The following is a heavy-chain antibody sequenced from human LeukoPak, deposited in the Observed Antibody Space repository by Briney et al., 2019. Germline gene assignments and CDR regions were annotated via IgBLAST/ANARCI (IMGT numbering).Heavy chain of an antibody. CDR3: ARGLYCSSTSCYGSDLGY. CDR2: INHSGST. D-gene: IGHD2-2*01. Sequence: SETLSLTCAVYGGSFSGYYWSWIRQPPGKGLEWIGEINHSGSTNYNPSLKSRVTISVDTSKNQFSLKLSSVTAADTAVYYCARGLYCSSTSCYGSDLGYWGQGTLVTVSS. V-gene: IGHV4-34*01. CDR1: GGSFSGYY. J-gene: IGHJ4*02.